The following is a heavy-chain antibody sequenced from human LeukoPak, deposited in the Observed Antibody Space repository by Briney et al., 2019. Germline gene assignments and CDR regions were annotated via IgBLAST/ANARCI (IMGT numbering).Heavy chain of an antibody. CDR3: ARDKESTSCYAGCWWFDP. J-gene: IGHJ5*02. CDR1: GYTFTGYY. D-gene: IGHD2-2*01. V-gene: IGHV1-2*02. Sequence: GASVKVSCKASGYTFTGYYMHWVRQAPGQVLERMGWINPNSGGTNYAQKFQGRVTMTRDTSISTAYMELSRLRSDDTAVYYCARDKESTSCYAGCWWFDPWGQGTLVTVSS. CDR2: INPNSGGT.